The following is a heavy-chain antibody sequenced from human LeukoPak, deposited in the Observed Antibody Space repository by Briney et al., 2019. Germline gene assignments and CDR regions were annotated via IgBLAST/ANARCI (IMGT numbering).Heavy chain of an antibody. Sequence: PSQTLSLTCTVSGGSISSGSYYWSWLRQPAGTGLEWIGRIYTSGSTNYNPSLKSRVTISVDTSKNQFSLKLSSVTAADTAVYYCASSGSYSVFDYWGQGTLVTVSS. CDR3: ASSGSYSVFDY. D-gene: IGHD1-26*01. J-gene: IGHJ4*02. V-gene: IGHV4-61*02. CDR2: IYTSGST. CDR1: GGSISSGSYY.